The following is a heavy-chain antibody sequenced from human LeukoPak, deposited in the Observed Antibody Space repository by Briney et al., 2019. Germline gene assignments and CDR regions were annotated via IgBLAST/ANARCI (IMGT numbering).Heavy chain of an antibody. V-gene: IGHV3-7*01. CDR1: GFTFSSSW. J-gene: IGHJ4*02. CDR3: ARHSSGSYYTY. Sequence: GGSLRLSCAASGFTFSSSWMSWVRQAPGKVLEWVAHIKQDGSDKYYVDSVKGRFTISRDNAKNSLYLQLNSLRVEDTAMYYCARHSSGSYYTYWGQGTLVTVSS. CDR2: IKQDGSDK. D-gene: IGHD3-10*01.